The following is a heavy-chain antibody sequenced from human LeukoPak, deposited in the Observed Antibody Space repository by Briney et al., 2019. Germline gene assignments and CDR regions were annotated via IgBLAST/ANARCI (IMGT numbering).Heavy chain of an antibody. CDR3: ARPMVRGSDAFDI. V-gene: IGHV5-51*01. D-gene: IGHD3-10*01. J-gene: IGHJ3*02. CDR1: GYSFTSYW. CDR2: IYPGDSDT. Sequence: GESLTISCKGSGYSFTSYWIGWVRQMPGKGLGWMGIIYPGDSDTRYSPSFQGQVTISADKSISTAYLQWSSLKASDTAMYYCARPMVRGSDAFDIWGQGTMVTVSS.